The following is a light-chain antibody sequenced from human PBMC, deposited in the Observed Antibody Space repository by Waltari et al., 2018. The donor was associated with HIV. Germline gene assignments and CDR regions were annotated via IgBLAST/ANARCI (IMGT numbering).Light chain of an antibody. CDR1: SSDVGGYNY. CDR2: EVS. V-gene: IGLV2-8*01. J-gene: IGLJ2*01. Sequence: QSALTQPPSASGSPGQSVTISCTGTSSDVGGYNYVSWYQQHPGKAPKLMIYEVSKRPSGVPERVSGSKSGNTASLTVSGLQAEDEADYYCSSYAGSNNYVVFGGGTKLTVL. CDR3: SSYAGSNNYVV.